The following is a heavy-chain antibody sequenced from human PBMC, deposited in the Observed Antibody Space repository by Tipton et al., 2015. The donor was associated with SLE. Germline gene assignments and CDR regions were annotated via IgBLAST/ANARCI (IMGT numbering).Heavy chain of an antibody. V-gene: IGHV3-30*04. D-gene: IGHD6-19*01. Sequence: SLRLSCAASGFTFSSDAMHWVRQAPGTGLEREAVISYDGSTKYYADSVKGRFTITRDNSKNTPYLQMNSLRAEDTAVYYRARGPIAVAGFFDYWGQGTLVTVSS. CDR2: ISYDGSTK. CDR3: ARGPIAVAGFFDY. J-gene: IGHJ4*02. CDR1: GFTFSSDA.